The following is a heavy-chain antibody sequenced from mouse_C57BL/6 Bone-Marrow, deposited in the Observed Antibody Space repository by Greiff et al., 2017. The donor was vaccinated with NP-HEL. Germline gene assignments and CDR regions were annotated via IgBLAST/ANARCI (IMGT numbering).Heavy chain of an antibody. CDR2: IYPGSGNT. J-gene: IGHJ3*01. CDR1: GYTFTDYY. CDR3: ARSHYYGSSYSGAY. Sequence: QVQLKQSGAELVRPGASVKLSCKASGYTFTDYYINWVKQRPGQGLEWIARIYPGSGNTYYNEKFKGKATLTAEKSSSTAYMQLSSLTSEDSAVYFCARSHYYGSSYSGAYWGQGTLVTVSA. D-gene: IGHD1-1*01. V-gene: IGHV1-76*01.